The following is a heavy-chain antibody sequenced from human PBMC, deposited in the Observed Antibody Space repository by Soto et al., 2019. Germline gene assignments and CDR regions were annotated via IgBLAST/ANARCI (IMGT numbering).Heavy chain of an antibody. V-gene: IGHV5-51*01. CDR1: GYSFTSYW. D-gene: IGHD4-4*01. CDR2: IYPGDSDT. Sequence: GESLKISCKGSGYSFTSYWIGWVRRMPGKGLEWMGIIYPGDSDTRYSPSFQGQVTISADKSISTAYLQWSSLKASDTAMYYCARDYSNYIDYYYGMDVWGQGTTVTVS. CDR3: ARDYSNYIDYYYGMDV. J-gene: IGHJ6*02.